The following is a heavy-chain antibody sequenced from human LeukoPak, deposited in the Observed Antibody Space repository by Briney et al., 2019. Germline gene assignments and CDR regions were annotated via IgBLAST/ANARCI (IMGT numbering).Heavy chain of an antibody. V-gene: IGHV6-1*01. CDR2: TYYRSKWSF. CDR1: GDSLFTNSVA. Sequence: SQTLSLTCAISGDSLFTNSVAWNWIRQSPSRGLEWLGRTYYRSKWSFDYALSVKSRITLSADTSKNHFSLQLSSVTPDDTALYYCARGKYTSFDNWGQGTLVTVSS. D-gene: IGHD2-2*01. J-gene: IGHJ4*02. CDR3: ARGKYTSFDN.